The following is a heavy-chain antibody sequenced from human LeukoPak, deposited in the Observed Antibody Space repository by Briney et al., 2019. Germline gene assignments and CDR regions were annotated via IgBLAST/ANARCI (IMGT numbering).Heavy chain of an antibody. Sequence: GGSLRLSCAASGFIFSSYAMRWVRQAPGKGLEWVSAISGSGGSTYYADSVKGRFTISRDNSKNTLYLQMNSLRAGDTAVYYCAKESGYSYGYFDYWGQGTLVTVSS. CDR2: ISGSGGST. CDR3: AKESGYSYGYFDY. J-gene: IGHJ4*02. CDR1: GFIFSSYA. D-gene: IGHD5-18*01. V-gene: IGHV3-23*01.